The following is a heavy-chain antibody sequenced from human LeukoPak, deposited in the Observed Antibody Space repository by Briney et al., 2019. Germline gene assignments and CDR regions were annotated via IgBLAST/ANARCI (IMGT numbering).Heavy chain of an antibody. CDR3: ARELYSTSWAFDY. CDR1: EFTFSSYS. Sequence: GRSLRLSCAASEFTFSSYSTNCVSQAPGNGLEWISYISSTSSNIYYAGSVKGRFTISRDNAKNLLYLQMNSLRAEDTAIYYCARELYSTSWAFDYWGQGTLVTVSS. V-gene: IGHV3-48*01. CDR2: ISSTSSNI. D-gene: IGHD6-13*01. J-gene: IGHJ4*02.